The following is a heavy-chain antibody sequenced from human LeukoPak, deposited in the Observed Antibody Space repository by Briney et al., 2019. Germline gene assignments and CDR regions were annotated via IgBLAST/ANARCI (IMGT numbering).Heavy chain of an antibody. V-gene: IGHV3-21*01. J-gene: IGHJ4*02. Sequence: GGSLRLSCAASGFTFSSYSMNWVRQAPGKGLEWVSSISSSSSYIYYADSVKGRFTISRDNAKHSLYLQMNSLRAEDTAVYYCAREPYYYDSSGYLGGYYFDYWGQGTLVTVSS. D-gene: IGHD3-22*01. CDR2: ISSSSSYI. CDR1: GFTFSSYS. CDR3: AREPYYYDSSGYLGGYYFDY.